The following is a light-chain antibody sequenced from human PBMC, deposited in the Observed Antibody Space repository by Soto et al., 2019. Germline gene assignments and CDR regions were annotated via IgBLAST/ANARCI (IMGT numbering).Light chain of an antibody. J-gene: IGKJ1*01. CDR1: QNINNY. Sequence: DIQMTQSPSSLSASVGDRVTITCHASQNINNYLNWYQQKPGRAPKLLIYDASNLEAGVPSRFRGSGSGTDFTFTISRLQPDDFATYYCQHYNSYSEAFGQGTKVDIK. CDR2: DAS. CDR3: QHYNSYSEA. V-gene: IGKV1-33*01.